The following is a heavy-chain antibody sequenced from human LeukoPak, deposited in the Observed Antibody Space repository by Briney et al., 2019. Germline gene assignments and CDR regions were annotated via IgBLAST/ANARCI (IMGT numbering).Heavy chain of an antibody. CDR3: AKSSEGTGTTPFDY. CDR1: GFTFDDYA. Sequence: GGSLRLSCAASGFTFDDYAMHWVRQAPGKGLEWVSGISWNSGSIGYADSVKGRFTISRDNAKNSLYLQMNSLRAEDMALYYCAKSSEGTGTTPFDYWGQGTLVTVSS. V-gene: IGHV3-9*03. D-gene: IGHD1-7*01. CDR2: ISWNSGSI. J-gene: IGHJ4*02.